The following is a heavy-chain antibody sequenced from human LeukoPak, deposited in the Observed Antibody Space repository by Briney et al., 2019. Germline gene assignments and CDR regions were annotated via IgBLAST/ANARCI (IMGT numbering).Heavy chain of an antibody. J-gene: IGHJ4*02. CDR3: ARGDSSGSDY. V-gene: IGHV4-39*01. CDR1: GASISSSRYY. Sequence: SETLSLTCTVSGASISSSRYYWGWIRRPPGKGLEWIGSISYSGTTYYNPSLKSRGSISVDTSRNQFSLKLSSVTAADTAVYYCARGDSSGSDYWGQGTLVTVSS. CDR2: ISYSGTT. D-gene: IGHD3-22*01.